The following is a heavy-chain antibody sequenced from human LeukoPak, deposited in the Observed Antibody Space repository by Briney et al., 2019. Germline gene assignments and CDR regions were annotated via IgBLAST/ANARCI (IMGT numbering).Heavy chain of an antibody. CDR2: INPSGGST. CDR3: ARAIEYYYYYMDV. Sequence: ASVKVSCKASGYTFTSYYMHWVRQAPGQGLEWMGIINPSGGSTSYAQKFQGRVTMTRDMSTSTVYMELSSLRSEDTAVYHCARAIEYYYYYMDVWGKGTTVTVSS. V-gene: IGHV1-46*01. CDR1: GYTFTSYY. J-gene: IGHJ6*03.